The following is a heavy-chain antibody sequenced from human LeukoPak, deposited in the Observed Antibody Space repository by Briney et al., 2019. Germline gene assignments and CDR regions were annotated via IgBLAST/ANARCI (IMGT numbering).Heavy chain of an antibody. CDR3: AKGSMEIWDYFDY. J-gene: IGHJ4*02. V-gene: IGHV3-23*01. CDR2: ISGSGGST. D-gene: IGHD3-3*01. Sequence: GGSLRLSCAASGFTFSSYAMSWVRQAPGKGLEWVSTISGSGGSTYYADSVKGRFTISRDNSKNTLYLQMNSLRAEDTAVYYCAKGSMEIWDYFDYWGQGTLVTVSS. CDR1: GFTFSSYA.